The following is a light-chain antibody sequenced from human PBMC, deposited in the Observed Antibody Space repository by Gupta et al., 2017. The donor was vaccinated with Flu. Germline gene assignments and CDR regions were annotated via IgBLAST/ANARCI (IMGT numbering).Light chain of an antibody. CDR3: GAYADGRYV. CDR2: EVR. V-gene: IGLV2-8*01. Sequence: QSVSTSCTGTDVDSGGYNYGSGYQQHPGNDLIIVIYEVRSRPAAVPVRFSASKSGTTASLTVAGRQAEDEDDYYCGAYADGRYVFGSGTKVTVL. J-gene: IGLJ1*01. CDR1: DVDSGGYNY.